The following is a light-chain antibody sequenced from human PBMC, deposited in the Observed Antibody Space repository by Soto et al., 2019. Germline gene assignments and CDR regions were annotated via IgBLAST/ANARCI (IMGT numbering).Light chain of an antibody. V-gene: IGKV3-15*01. CDR1: RIVSTN. CDR3: QQYDKSLPPVT. CDR2: GAS. J-gene: IGKJ4*01. Sequence: DIILTQSPAIVSVSPGERATLSCRASRIVSTNLAWYQHKHGQAPRLLIHGASTRVTDIPARFSGSGSGTDFTLTINYLKSEDFGVYYGQQYDKSLPPVTFGGGTKVEI.